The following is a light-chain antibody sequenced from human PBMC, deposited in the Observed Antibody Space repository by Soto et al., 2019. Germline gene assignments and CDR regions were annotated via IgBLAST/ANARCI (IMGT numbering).Light chain of an antibody. CDR3: HQFGSSPLAFT. CDR1: QSVSTRY. V-gene: IGKV3-20*01. Sequence: ESMLTQSPGTLSLSPGERATLSCRASQSVSTRYLAWYQQKPGQAHRLPIYGASIRAAGIPDRFSRSGSGTDFTLTISRLEPEYFAVYYCHQFGSSPLAFTFGQGTKLEI. J-gene: IGKJ2*01. CDR2: GAS.